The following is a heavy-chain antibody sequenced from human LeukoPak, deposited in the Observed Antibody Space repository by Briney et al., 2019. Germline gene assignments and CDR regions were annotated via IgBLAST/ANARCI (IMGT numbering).Heavy chain of an antibody. J-gene: IGHJ6*03. V-gene: IGHV4-39*07. CDR2: VFNNGGT. CDR1: GGSMISTNYY. D-gene: IGHD5-12*01. CDR3: ARGLLGVGYSGYLNLTYYYYYMDV. Sequence: KTSETLSLTCSVSGGSMISTNYYWAWIRQPPGKGLEWIGTVFNNGGTYYNPSLRSRVTISINTSKNQFSLKLSSVTAADTAVYYCARGLLGVGYSGYLNLTYYYYYMDVWGKGTTVTISS.